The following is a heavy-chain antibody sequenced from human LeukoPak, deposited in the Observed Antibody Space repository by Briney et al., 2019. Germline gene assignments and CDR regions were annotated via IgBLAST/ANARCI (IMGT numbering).Heavy chain of an antibody. CDR3: ARHGGGGESYPRVFDY. CDR2: VYDSGST. D-gene: IGHD1-26*01. J-gene: IGHJ4*02. CDR1: GGSISPYY. V-gene: IGHV4-59*08. Sequence: SETLSLTRTVSGGSISPYYWSWIRQPPGKGLEWIGYVYDSGSTNYNPSLKSRVTISVDTSKNQFSLSLSSVTAADTAVYYCARHGGGGESYPRVFDYWGRGTLATVSS.